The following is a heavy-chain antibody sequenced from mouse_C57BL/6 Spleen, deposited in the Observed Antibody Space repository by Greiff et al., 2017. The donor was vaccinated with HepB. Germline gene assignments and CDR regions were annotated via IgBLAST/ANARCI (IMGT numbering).Heavy chain of an antibody. V-gene: IGHV5-17*01. Sequence: EVKVVESGGGLVKPGGSLKLSCAASGFTFSDYGMHWVRQAPEKGLEWVAYISSGSSTIYYADTVKGRFTISRDNAKNTLFLQMTSLRSEDTAMYYCAKGRLGLYYAMDYWGQGTSVTVSS. CDR3: AKGRLGLYYAMDY. CDR2: ISSGSSTI. CDR1: GFTFSDYG. J-gene: IGHJ4*01. D-gene: IGHD2-4*01.